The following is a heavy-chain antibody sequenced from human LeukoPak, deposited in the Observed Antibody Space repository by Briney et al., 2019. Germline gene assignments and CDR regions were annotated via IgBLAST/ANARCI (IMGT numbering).Heavy chain of an antibody. CDR2: IYTSGST. CDR1: GGSISSGSYY. D-gene: IGHD2-2*01. CDR3: ARLGYCSSTSCYGDDAFDI. J-gene: IGHJ3*02. Sequence: PSQTLSLTCTVSGGSISSGSYYWSWIRQPAGKGLEWIGRIYTSGSTNYNPSLKSRVTISVDTSKNQFSLKLSSVTAADTAVYYCARLGYCSSTSCYGDDAFDIWGQGTMVTVSS. V-gene: IGHV4-61*02.